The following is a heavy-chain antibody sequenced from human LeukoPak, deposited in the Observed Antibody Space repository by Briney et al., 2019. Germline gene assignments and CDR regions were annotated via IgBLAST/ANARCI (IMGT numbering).Heavy chain of an antibody. V-gene: IGHV1-18*01. J-gene: IGHJ5*02. D-gene: IGHD4/OR15-4a*01. Sequence: ASVKVSCKASGGTFSSYAISWVRQAPGQGLEWMGWISAYNGNTNYAQKLQGRVTMTTDTSTSTAYMELRSLRFDDTAVYYCARRHVDHGADHWGQGTLVTVSS. CDR2: ISAYNGNT. CDR1: GGTFSSYA. CDR3: ARRHVDHGADH.